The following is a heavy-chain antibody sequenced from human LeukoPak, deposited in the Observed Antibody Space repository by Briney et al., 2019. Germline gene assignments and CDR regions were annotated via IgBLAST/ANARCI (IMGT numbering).Heavy chain of an antibody. CDR2: IKQDGSEK. J-gene: IGHJ4*02. Sequence: GGSLRLPCAASGFTFSSYWMSWVRQAPGKGLDWLANIKQDGSEKYYVDSVKGRFTISRDNAKNSLYLQLNSLRAEDTAVYYCARDGGSYCTGNLCYKDGFFDYWGQGTLVTVSS. V-gene: IGHV3-7*01. D-gene: IGHD2-8*02. CDR3: ARDGGSYCTGNLCYKDGFFDY. CDR1: GFTFSSYW.